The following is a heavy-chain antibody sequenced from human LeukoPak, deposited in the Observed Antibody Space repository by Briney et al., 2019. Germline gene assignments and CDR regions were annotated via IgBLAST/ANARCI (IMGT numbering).Heavy chain of an antibody. CDR2: INHSGST. J-gene: IGHJ3*02. CDR1: GGSFSGYY. V-gene: IGHV4-34*01. CDR3: ARLRSYGWSDAFDI. D-gene: IGHD5-18*01. Sequence: SSETLSLTCAVYGGSFSGYYWSWIRQPPGKGLEWIGEINHSGSTNYNPSLKSRVTISVDTSKNQFSLKLSSVTAADTAVYYCARLRSYGWSDAFDIWGQGTMVTVSS.